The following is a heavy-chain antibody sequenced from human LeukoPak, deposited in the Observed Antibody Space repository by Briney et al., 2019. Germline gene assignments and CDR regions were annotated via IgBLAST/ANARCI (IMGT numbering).Heavy chain of an antibody. Sequence: ASVNVSCKASGGTFSSYAISWVRQAPGQGLEWMGRINPNSGDTNYAQKFQGRVTMTTDTSISTAYMDLSGLRSDDTAMYYCAREIRRGAGDWFDPWGQGTLVTVSS. CDR2: INPNSGDT. J-gene: IGHJ5*02. CDR3: AREIRRGAGDWFDP. CDR1: GGTFSSYA. D-gene: IGHD1-26*01. V-gene: IGHV1-2*06.